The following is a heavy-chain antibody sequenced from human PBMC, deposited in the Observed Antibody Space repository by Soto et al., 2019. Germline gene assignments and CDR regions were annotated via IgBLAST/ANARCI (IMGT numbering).Heavy chain of an antibody. CDR1: GGSISSSSYY. CDR2: IYYSGST. V-gene: IGHV4-39*01. D-gene: IGHD6-19*01. CDR3: ARHSRSSGWWGEFSYYYYGMDV. J-gene: IGHJ6*02. Sequence: SETLSLTCTVSGGSISSSSYYWGWIRQPPGKGLEWIGSIYYSGSTYYNPSLKSRVTISVDTSKNQFSLKLSSVTAADTAVYYCARHSRSSGWWGEFSYYYYGMDVWGQGTTVTVSS.